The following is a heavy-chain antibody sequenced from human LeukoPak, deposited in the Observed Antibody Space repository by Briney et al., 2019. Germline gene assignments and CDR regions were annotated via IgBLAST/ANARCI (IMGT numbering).Heavy chain of an antibody. CDR3: AKDDVDYYDSSGYYY. J-gene: IGHJ4*02. D-gene: IGHD3-22*01. V-gene: IGHV3-23*01. CDR2: ISGSGGST. Sequence: PGGSLRLSCAASGFTFGNYPMSWVRQAPGKGLEWVSAISGSGGSTYYADSVKGRFTISRDNSKNTLYLQMNSLRAEDTAVYYCAKDDVDYYDSSGYYYWGQGTLVTVSS. CDR1: GFTFGNYP.